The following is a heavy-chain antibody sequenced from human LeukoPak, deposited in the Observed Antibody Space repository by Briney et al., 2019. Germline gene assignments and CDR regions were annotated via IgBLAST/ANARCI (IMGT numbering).Heavy chain of an antibody. V-gene: IGHV4-34*01. D-gene: IGHD4-23*01. CDR2: INHSGST. Sequence: SETLSLTCAVYGGSFSGYYWSWIRQPPGKGLEWIGEINHSGSTNYNPSLKSRVTISVDTSKNQFSLKLSSVTAADTAVYYCARSLRWRGWFDPWGQGTLVTVSS. J-gene: IGHJ5*02. CDR1: GGSFSGYY. CDR3: ARSLRWRGWFDP.